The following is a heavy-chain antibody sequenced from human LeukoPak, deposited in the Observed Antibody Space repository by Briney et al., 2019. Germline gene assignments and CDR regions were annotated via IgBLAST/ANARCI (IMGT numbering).Heavy chain of an antibody. V-gene: IGHV3-23*01. CDR1: GFTISSYG. J-gene: IGHJ4*02. D-gene: IGHD1-26*01. Sequence: GGSLRLSCVASGFTISSYGMSWVRQAPGKGLEWVSAISGSGGSTYYADSVKGRFTISRDNSKNTLYLQMNSLRAEDTAVYYCAKDPRYSGSYSFDYWGQGTLVTVSS. CDR2: ISGSGGST. CDR3: AKDPRYSGSYSFDY.